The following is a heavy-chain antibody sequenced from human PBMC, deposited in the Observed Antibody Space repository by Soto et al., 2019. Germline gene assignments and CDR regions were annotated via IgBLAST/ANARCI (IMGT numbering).Heavy chain of an antibody. J-gene: IGHJ5*02. CDR2: IYPGDSDT. Sequence: PGESLKISCKGSGYSFTSYWIGWVRQMPGKGLEWMGIIYPGDSDTRYSPSFQGQVTISADKSISTAYLQWSSLKASDTAMYYCARLEGSWPPINWFDPWGQGTLVTVSS. CDR1: GYSFTSYW. V-gene: IGHV5-51*01. CDR3: ARLEGSWPPINWFDP. D-gene: IGHD6-13*01.